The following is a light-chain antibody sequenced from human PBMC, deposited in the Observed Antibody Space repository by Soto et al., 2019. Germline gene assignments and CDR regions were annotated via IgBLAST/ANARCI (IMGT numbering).Light chain of an antibody. CDR1: QSMSNH. J-gene: IGKJ4*01. Sequence: EIVLTQSPATLSLSPGERATLSCRASQSMSNHLAWYRQKPGQAPRLLIYGASTRATGIPARFSGSGSGTECTLTISSLQSEDFAVYYCQQYNLWPLTFGGGTKVEIK. CDR3: QQYNLWPLT. V-gene: IGKV3-15*01. CDR2: GAS.